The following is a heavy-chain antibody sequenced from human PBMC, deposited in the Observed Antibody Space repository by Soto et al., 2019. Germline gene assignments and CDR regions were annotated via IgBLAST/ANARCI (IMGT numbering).Heavy chain of an antibody. CDR1: GVTFSSET. V-gene: IGHV1-69*01. D-gene: IGHD3-10*01. Sequence: QVQLVQSGADVKKPGSSVKVSCQASGVTFSSETLGWVRQAPGQGLGWVGGIIPLFGTESYAQKFQGRVTITADEPTSTVYMELSSLISDDTAVYFCATELGENPASPFDAWGQGTLVTVSS. CDR3: ATELGENPASPFDA. J-gene: IGHJ4*02. CDR2: IIPLFGTE.